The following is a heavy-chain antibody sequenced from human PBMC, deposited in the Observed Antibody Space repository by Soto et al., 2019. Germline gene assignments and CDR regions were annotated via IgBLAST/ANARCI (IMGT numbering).Heavy chain of an antibody. CDR3: AKDISGRGSYYYYYGMDV. J-gene: IGHJ6*02. CDR1: GFNFDDYA. D-gene: IGHD1-26*01. CDR2: ISWNSGSI. V-gene: IGHV3-9*01. Sequence: GGSLRLSCAASGFNFDDYAMHWVRQAPGKGLEWVSGISWNSGSIGCADSVKARFTISRDNAKNSLYLQMNSLRAEDTAFYYCAKDISGRGSYYYYYGMDVWGQGIPVTVSS.